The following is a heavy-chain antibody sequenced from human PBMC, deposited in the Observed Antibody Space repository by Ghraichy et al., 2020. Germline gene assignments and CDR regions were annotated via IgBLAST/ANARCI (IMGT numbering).Heavy chain of an antibody. D-gene: IGHD6-13*01. CDR2: MNPNSGNT. CDR3: ARVAIAAADYYYYYYMDV. Sequence: ASVKVSCKASGYTFTSYDINWVRQATGQGLEWMGWMNPNSGNTGYAQKFQGRVTMTRNTSISTAYMELSSLRSEDTAVYYCARVAIAAADYYYYYYMDVWGKGTTVTVSS. J-gene: IGHJ6*03. CDR1: GYTFTSYD. V-gene: IGHV1-8*01.